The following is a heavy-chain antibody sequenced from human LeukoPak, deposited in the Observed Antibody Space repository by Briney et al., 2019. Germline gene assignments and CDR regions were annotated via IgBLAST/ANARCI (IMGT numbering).Heavy chain of an antibody. CDR2: IYYGGST. D-gene: IGHD3-22*01. CDR1: GGSISSYY. Sequence: SETLSLTCTVSGGSISSYYWSWIRQPPGKGLEWIGYIYYGGSTNYNPSLKSRVTISVDTSKNQFSLKLSSVTAADTAVYYCARDYMLGYDSSAYTDYWGQGTLVTVSS. V-gene: IGHV4-59*12. J-gene: IGHJ4*02. CDR3: ARDYMLGYDSSAYTDY.